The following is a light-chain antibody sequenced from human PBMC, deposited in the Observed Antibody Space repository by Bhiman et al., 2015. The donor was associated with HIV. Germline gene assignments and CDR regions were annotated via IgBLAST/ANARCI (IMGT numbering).Light chain of an antibody. Sequence: SYELTQPHSVSVAPGKTARITCGGNNIGSKSVHWYQQKPGQAPVLVIYYDSDRPSGIPERFSGSNSGNTATLTISRVEAGDEADYYCQVWDSSSDHSWVFGGGTKLTVL. CDR3: QVWDSSSDHSWV. CDR2: YDS. V-gene: IGLV3-21*04. J-gene: IGLJ3*02. CDR1: NIGSKS.